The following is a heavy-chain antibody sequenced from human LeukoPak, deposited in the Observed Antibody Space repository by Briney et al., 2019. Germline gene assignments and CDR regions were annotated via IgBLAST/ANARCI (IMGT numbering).Heavy chain of an antibody. V-gene: IGHV3-30*18. CDR3: AKVGGMITFGGVIGAPNDY. CDR2: ISYDGSNK. CDR1: GFTFSSYG. D-gene: IGHD3-16*02. Sequence: GGSLRLSCAASGFTFSSYGMHWVRQAPGKGLEWVAVISYDGSNKYYADSVKGRFTISRDYSKNTLYPQMNSLRAEDTAVYYCAKVGGMITFGGVIGAPNDYWGQGTLVTVSS. J-gene: IGHJ4*02.